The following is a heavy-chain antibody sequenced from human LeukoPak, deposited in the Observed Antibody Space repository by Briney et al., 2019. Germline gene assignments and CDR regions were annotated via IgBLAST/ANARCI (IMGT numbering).Heavy chain of an antibody. V-gene: IGHV3-48*03. J-gene: IGHJ1*01. CDR3: ARPSRPYRSSEYFQH. Sequence: LPGGSLRLSCSAAGFTFRSHAMNWVRQVPGKGLEWFSYVSSSGSTIYFADSVKGRFTISRDNAKNSLYLQMNSLRAEDTAVYYCARPSRPYRSSEYFQHWGQGALVIVSS. CDR1: GFTFRSHA. D-gene: IGHD6-13*01. CDR2: VSSSGSTI.